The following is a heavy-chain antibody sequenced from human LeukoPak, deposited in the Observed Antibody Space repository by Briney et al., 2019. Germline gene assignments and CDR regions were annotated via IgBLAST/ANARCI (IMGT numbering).Heavy chain of an antibody. Sequence: ASVKVSCTASGYTFNNYNMHWVRQAPGQALEWMGIINPSGGSTSYAQKFQGRVTMTRDTSTCPVYMGLSSLRSEDTAVYYCARGTYYFYDSSGYLFWFDPWGQGTLVTVSS. J-gene: IGHJ5*02. V-gene: IGHV1-46*02. CDR1: GYTFNNYN. CDR3: ARGTYYFYDSSGYLFWFDP. D-gene: IGHD3-22*01. CDR2: INPSGGST.